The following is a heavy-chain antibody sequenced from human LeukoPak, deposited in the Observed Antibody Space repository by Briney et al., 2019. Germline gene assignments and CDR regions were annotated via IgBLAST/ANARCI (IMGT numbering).Heavy chain of an antibody. CDR2: IYYSGTT. D-gene: IGHD3-9*01. CDR1: NGSISTYY. CDR3: ASGGRYFDWLVYFDY. Sequence: PSETLSLTCTVSNGSISTYYWSWIRQPPGKGLEWIGYIYYSGTTNRNPSLKSRVTMSLDTSKNQFSLKLSSVTAADTAVYYCASGGRYFDWLVYFDYWGQGTLVTVSS. V-gene: IGHV4-59*01. J-gene: IGHJ4*02.